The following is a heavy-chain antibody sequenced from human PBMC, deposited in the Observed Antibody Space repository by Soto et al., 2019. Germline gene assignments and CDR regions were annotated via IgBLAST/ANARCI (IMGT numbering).Heavy chain of an antibody. CDR2: IYYSGST. CDR1: GGSISSSSYY. Sequence: SETLSLTCTVSGGSISSSSYYWGWIRQPPGKGLEWIGSIYYSGSTYYNPSLKSRVTISVDTSKNQFSLKLSSVTAADTAVYYCARRSNIVATPGAFDIWGQGTMVTVSS. D-gene: IGHD5-12*01. CDR3: ARRSNIVATPGAFDI. J-gene: IGHJ3*02. V-gene: IGHV4-39*01.